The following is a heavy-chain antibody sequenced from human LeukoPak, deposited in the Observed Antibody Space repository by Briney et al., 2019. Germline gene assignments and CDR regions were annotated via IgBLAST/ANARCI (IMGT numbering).Heavy chain of an antibody. CDR1: GGSISSYY. D-gene: IGHD3-10*01. Sequence: SETLPLTCTVSGGSISSYYWSWIRQPPGKGLEWIGYIYYSGSTNYNPSLKSRVTISVDTSKNQFSLKLSSVTAADTDVYYCARYAMVRGVIRAPFAFDIWGQGTMVTVSS. V-gene: IGHV4-59*01. CDR3: ARYAMVRGVIRAPFAFDI. CDR2: IYYSGST. J-gene: IGHJ3*02.